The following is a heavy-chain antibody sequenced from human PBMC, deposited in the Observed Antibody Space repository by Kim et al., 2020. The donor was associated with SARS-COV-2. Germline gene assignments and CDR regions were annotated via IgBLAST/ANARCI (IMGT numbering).Heavy chain of an antibody. CDR2: IWYDGSNK. J-gene: IGHJ4*02. Sequence: GGSVRLSCAASGFTFSSYGMHWVRQAPGKGLEWVAVIWYDGSNKYYADSVKGRFTISRDNSKNTLYLQMNSLRAEDTAVYYCAREGIVGANTGFDYWGQGTLVTVSS. CDR1: GFTFSSYG. D-gene: IGHD1-26*01. V-gene: IGHV3-33*01. CDR3: AREGIVGANTGFDY.